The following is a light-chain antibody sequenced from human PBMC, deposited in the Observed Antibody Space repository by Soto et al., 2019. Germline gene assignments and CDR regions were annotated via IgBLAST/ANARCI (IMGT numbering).Light chain of an antibody. Sequence: DLQMTQSPSSLSASVGDRVTITCRASQSINKYLNWYQQKPGKAPKLLIYAASSLQSGVPSRFSGSGSGTDFSLTISSMQPEDFATYYCQQNYSTPWTFGQGTKVEIK. CDR3: QQNYSTPWT. V-gene: IGKV1-39*01. CDR2: AAS. CDR1: QSINKY. J-gene: IGKJ1*01.